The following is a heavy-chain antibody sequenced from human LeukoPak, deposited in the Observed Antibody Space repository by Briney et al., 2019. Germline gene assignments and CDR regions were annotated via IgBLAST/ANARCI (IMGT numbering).Heavy chain of an antibody. D-gene: IGHD1-14*01. CDR1: GGSFSGYY. J-gene: IGHJ3*02. Sequence: PSETLSLTCAVYGGSFSGYYWSWIRQPPGKGLEWIGEISQSGSTNYNSSLKSRVTISVDTSKSQFSLKLSSVTAADTAVYYCARGGRRRAFDIWGQGAMVTVSS. CDR2: ISQSGST. CDR3: ARGGRRRAFDI. V-gene: IGHV4-34*01.